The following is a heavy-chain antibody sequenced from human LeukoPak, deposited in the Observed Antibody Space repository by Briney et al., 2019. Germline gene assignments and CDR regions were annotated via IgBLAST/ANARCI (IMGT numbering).Heavy chain of an antibody. CDR2: ISYDGSNK. Sequence: GGSLRLSCAASGFTFSSYAMHWVRQAPGKGLEWVAVISYDGSNKYYADSVKGRFTISRDNSKNTLYLQMNSLRAEDTAVYYCAREWYCSSTSCYMSDAFDIWDQGTMVTVSS. V-gene: IGHV3-30-3*01. J-gene: IGHJ3*02. D-gene: IGHD2-2*02. CDR1: GFTFSSYA. CDR3: AREWYCSSTSCYMSDAFDI.